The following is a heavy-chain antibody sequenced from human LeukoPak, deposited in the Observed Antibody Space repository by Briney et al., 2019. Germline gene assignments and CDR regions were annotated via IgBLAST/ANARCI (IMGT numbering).Heavy chain of an antibody. CDR2: IFYSGST. Sequence: PSETLSLTCTVSGGSLIGYYWSWIRQPAGKGLEWIGNIFYSGSTYYSPSLKSRVTISLDTSRNQFSLKLNSVTAADTAVYYCAKSNGYGLVDIWGQGTMVTVSS. J-gene: IGHJ3*02. V-gene: IGHV4-59*12. D-gene: IGHD3-10*01. CDR3: AKSNGYGLVDI. CDR1: GGSLIGYY.